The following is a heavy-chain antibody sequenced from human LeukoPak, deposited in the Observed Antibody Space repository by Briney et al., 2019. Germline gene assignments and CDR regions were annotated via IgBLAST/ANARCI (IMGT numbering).Heavy chain of an antibody. CDR3: ARVHVLRFLDWLPQPSWYGMDV. CDR2: IYYSGST. D-gene: IGHD3-3*01. J-gene: IGHJ6*02. Sequence: SETLSLTCTVSGGSISSYDWSWIRQPPGKGLEWIGDIYYSGSTNYNPSLKSRVTISVDTSKNQFSLKLSSVTAADTAVYYCARVHVLRFLDWLPQPSWYGMDVWGQGTTVTVSS. CDR1: GGSISSYD. V-gene: IGHV4-59*01.